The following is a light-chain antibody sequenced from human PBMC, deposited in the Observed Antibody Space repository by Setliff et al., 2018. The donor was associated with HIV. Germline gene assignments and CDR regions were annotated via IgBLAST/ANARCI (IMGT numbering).Light chain of an antibody. CDR3: SSFAGSVYV. V-gene: IGLV2-8*01. Sequence: QSALTQPPSASGSPGQSVAISCTGTSSDIGSHNHVSWYQQYPGKAPKLMIYELSQRPSGVPDRFSGSKSGNTASLTVSGLQAEDEADYYCSSFAGSVYVFGTGTKVTVL. CDR1: SSDIGSHNH. J-gene: IGLJ1*01. CDR2: ELS.